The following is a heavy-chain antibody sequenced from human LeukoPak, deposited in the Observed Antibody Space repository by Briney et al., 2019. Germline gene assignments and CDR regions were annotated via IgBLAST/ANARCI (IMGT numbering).Heavy chain of an antibody. CDR2: IWDDGSKE. V-gene: IGHV3-30*02. J-gene: IGHJ6*02. CDR1: GLTFSSYG. Sequence: PGGSLRLSCAASGLTFSSYGMHWVRQAPGKGLEWLALIWDDGSKEKYADSVKGRFTLSRDNSKNTLYLQMNSLRAEDTAVYYCARDRNPYYYYYGMDVWGQGTTVTVSS. CDR3: ARDRNPYYYYYGMDV. D-gene: IGHD1-14*01.